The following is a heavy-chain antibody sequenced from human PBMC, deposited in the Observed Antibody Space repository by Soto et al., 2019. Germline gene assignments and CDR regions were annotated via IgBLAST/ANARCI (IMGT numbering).Heavy chain of an antibody. CDR1: GGSISIYY. Sequence: SETLSLTCTVSGGSISIYYWSWIRQPPGKGLEWIGYIYYSGSTNYNPSLKSRVTISVDTSKNQFSLKLSSVTAADTAVYYCARVAVAGIEDYFDYWGQGTLVTVSS. J-gene: IGHJ4*02. CDR2: IYYSGST. CDR3: ARVAVAGIEDYFDY. D-gene: IGHD6-19*01. V-gene: IGHV4-59*01.